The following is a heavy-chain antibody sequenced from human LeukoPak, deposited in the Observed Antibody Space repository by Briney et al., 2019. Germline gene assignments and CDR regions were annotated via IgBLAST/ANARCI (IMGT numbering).Heavy chain of an antibody. CDR1: GGSISSYY. J-gene: IGHJ4*02. CDR3: ASQLGYCSGGSCYSDY. Sequence: SETLSLTCTVSGGSISSYYWSWIRQHPGKGLEWIGYIYYSGSTYYNPSLKSRVTISVDTSKNQFSLKLSSVTAADTAVYYCASQLGYCSGGSCYSDYWGQGTLVTVSS. CDR2: IYYSGST. D-gene: IGHD2-15*01. V-gene: IGHV4-59*06.